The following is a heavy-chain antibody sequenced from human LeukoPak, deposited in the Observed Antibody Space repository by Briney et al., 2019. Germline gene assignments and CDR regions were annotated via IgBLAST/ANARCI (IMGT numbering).Heavy chain of an antibody. CDR2: ISSSSSYI. D-gene: IGHD6-13*01. CDR1: GFTFSSYS. V-gene: IGHV3-21*01. Sequence: PGGSLRLSCAASGFTFSSYSMNWVRQAPGKGLEWVSSISSSSSYIYYADSVKGRFTISRDNAKNSLYLQMNSLRAEDTAVYYCASNSGDFSDLDGGSIAAAGSVDYWGQGTLVTVSS. CDR3: ASNSGDFSDLDGGSIAAAGSVDY. J-gene: IGHJ4*02.